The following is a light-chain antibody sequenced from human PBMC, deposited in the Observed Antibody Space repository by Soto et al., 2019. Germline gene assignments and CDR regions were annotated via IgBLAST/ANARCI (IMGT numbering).Light chain of an antibody. J-gene: IGLJ1*01. Sequence: QSALTQPRSVSGSPGQSVTISCTGTSGDVGGYNYVSWYQEHPGKDPKLMIYDVSKRPSGVPDRFSGSKSGNTASLTISGLQAEDEADYYCCSYAGSYTHYVFGTGTKVTVL. CDR3: CSYAGSYTHYV. CDR1: SGDVGGYNY. CDR2: DVS. V-gene: IGLV2-11*01.